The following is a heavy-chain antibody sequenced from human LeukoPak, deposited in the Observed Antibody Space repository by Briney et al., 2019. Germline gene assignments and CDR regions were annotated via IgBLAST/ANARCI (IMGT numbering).Heavy chain of an antibody. CDR2: IYHSGST. CDR3: ARRLEPYYYYYYMDV. Sequence: PSETLSLTCTVSGYSISSGYYWGWIRQPPGKGLEWIGSIYHSGSTYYNPSLKSRVTISVDTSKNQFSLKLSSVTAADTAVYYCARRLEPYYYYYYMDVWGKGTTVTISS. CDR1: GYSISSGYY. D-gene: IGHD4-17*01. V-gene: IGHV4-38-2*02. J-gene: IGHJ6*03.